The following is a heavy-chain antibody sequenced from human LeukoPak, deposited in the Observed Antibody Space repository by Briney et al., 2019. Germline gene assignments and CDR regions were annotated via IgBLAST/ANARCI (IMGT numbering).Heavy chain of an antibody. CDR2: IRSKANSYAT. CDR3: TRHVSTMVRGVITN. J-gene: IGHJ4*02. V-gene: IGHV3-73*01. D-gene: IGHD3-10*01. CDR1: GLTFSGSA. Sequence: PGGSLRLSCAASGLTFSGSAMHWVRQASGKGLEWVGRIRSKANSYATAYAASVKGRFTISRDDSKNTAYLQMNSLKTEDTAVYYCTRHVSTMVRGVITNWGQGTLVTVSS.